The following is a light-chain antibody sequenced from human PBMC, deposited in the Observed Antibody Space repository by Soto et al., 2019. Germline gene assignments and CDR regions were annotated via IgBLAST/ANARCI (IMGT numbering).Light chain of an antibody. J-gene: IGLJ3*02. Sequence: QSVLTQPASVSGSPGQSITISCTGTSSDVGGYNYVSWYQQYSGKAPKLMIYEVTNRPSGVSDRFSGSKSGNTAALTISGLQADDEADYYCISHTTSGTLWVFGGGTKLTVL. V-gene: IGLV2-14*01. CDR3: ISHTTSGTLWV. CDR1: SSDVGGYNY. CDR2: EVT.